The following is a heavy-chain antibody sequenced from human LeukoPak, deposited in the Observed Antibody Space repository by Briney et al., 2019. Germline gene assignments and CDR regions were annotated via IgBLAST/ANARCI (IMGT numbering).Heavy chain of an antibody. CDR3: AKMYSGSYGGDY. J-gene: IGHJ4*02. V-gene: IGHV3-30*02. CDR1: GCTISSYG. CDR2: IRYDGSTK. Sequence: GGSLRLTCAASGCTISSYGLHWVRQAPGKGLEWVVFIRYDGSTKYYADSVKGRFTISRDNSKTTLYLQMNSLRAEDTAVYYCAKMYSGSYGGDYWGQGTLVTVSS. D-gene: IGHD1-26*01.